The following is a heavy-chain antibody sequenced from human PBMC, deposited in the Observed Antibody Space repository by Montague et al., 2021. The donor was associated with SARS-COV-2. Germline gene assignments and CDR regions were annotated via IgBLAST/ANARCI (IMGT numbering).Heavy chain of an antibody. D-gene: IGHD4-17*01. CDR3: ARGRPVTTFYYYGMDV. CDR2: INHSGST. V-gene: IGHV4-34*01. Sequence: SETLSLTCAVYGGSFSGYYWSWIRQPPGKGLEWIGEINHSGSTNYNPSLKSRVTISVDTSKNQFSLKLSSVTAADTAVYYCARGRPVTTFYYYGMDVWGQGTTVTVSS. CDR1: GGSFSGYY. J-gene: IGHJ6*02.